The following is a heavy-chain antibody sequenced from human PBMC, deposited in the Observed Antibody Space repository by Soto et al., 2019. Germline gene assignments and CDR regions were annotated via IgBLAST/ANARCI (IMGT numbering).Heavy chain of an antibody. J-gene: IGHJ5*01. V-gene: IGHV4-34*01. CDR3: STSASDTTGYYRLDP. Sequence: QVKLQQWGAGLWKPSDTLSLTCAVYGGSFSGHSWTWIRQSPGKGLEWMGDINHSGRVNYSPSLKSRVTISLDTSKNQFCLTLSAVTAADTAMYYCSTSASDTTGYYRLDPWGQGTLVTVSS. D-gene: IGHD3-22*01. CDR2: INHSGRV. CDR1: GGSFSGHS.